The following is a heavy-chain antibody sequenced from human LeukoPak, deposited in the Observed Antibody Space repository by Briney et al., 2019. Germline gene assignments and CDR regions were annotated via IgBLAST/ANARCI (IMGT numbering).Heavy chain of an antibody. J-gene: IGHJ5*02. Sequence: SETLSLTCTVSGGSISSYYWSWIRQPPGKGLEWIGYIYYSGSTNYNPSLKSRVTISVDTSKNQFSLKLSSVTAADTAVYYCARDEGSNWFDPWGQGTLVTVSS. CDR2: IYYSGST. V-gene: IGHV4-59*01. CDR1: GGSISSYY. D-gene: IGHD2-15*01. CDR3: ARDEGSNWFDP.